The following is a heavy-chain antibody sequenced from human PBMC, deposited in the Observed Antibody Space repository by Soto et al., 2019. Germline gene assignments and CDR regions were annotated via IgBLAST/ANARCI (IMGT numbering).Heavy chain of an antibody. J-gene: IGHJ5*02. CDR3: ARDRIIASAPLGWFDH. Sequence: QVQLVQSGAEVKKPGSSVKVSCKASGGTFSSYAISWVRQAPGQGLEWMGGIIPIFGTANYAQKFQGRVTITADESTSTAYMELSSRRSEDTAVYSCARDRIIASAPLGWFDHWGQGTLVTVSS. CDR1: GGTFSSYA. V-gene: IGHV1-69*01. CDR2: IIPIFGTA. D-gene: IGHD6-13*01.